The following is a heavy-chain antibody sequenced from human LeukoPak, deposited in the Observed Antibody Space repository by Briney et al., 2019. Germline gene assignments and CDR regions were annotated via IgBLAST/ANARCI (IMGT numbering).Heavy chain of an antibody. CDR1: GYTFTGYY. D-gene: IGHD5-18*01. CDR2: INTNTGNP. CDR3: AMGYSYGPSDMDV. Sequence: ASVKVSCKASGYTFTGYYMHWVRQAPGQGLEWMGWINTNTGNPTYAQGFTGRFVFSLDTSVSTAYLQISSLKAEDTAVYYCAMGYSYGPSDMDVWGKGTTVTVSS. J-gene: IGHJ6*03. V-gene: IGHV7-4-1*02.